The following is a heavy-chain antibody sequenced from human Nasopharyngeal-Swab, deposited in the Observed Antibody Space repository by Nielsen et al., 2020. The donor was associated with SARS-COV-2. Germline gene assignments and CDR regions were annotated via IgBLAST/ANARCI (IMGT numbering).Heavy chain of an antibody. CDR3: ARRTTVTHHDAFDI. J-gene: IGHJ3*02. Sequence: GGSLRLSCKGSGYSFTSYWIGWVRQMPGNGLEWMGIIYPGDSDTRYSPSFQGQVTISADKSISTAYLQWSSLKASDTAMYYCARRTTVTHHDAFDIWGQGTMVTVSS. D-gene: IGHD4-17*01. CDR1: GYSFTSYW. V-gene: IGHV5-51*01. CDR2: IYPGDSDT.